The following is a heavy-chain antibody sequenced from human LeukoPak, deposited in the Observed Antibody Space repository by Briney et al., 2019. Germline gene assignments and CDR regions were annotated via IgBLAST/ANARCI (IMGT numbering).Heavy chain of an antibody. Sequence: GGSLRLSCAASGFTFSSYAMSWVRQAPGKGLEWVSAISGSGGSTYYADSVEGRFTISRDNSKNTLYLQMNSLRAEDTAVYYCAKDMGQQLVFYIYYYGMDVWGQGTTVTVSS. D-gene: IGHD6-13*01. J-gene: IGHJ6*02. CDR2: ISGSGGST. V-gene: IGHV3-23*01. CDR3: AKDMGQQLVFYIYYYGMDV. CDR1: GFTFSSYA.